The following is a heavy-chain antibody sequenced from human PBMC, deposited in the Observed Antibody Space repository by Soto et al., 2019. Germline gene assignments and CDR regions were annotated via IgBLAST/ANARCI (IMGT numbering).Heavy chain of an antibody. J-gene: IGHJ4*02. Sequence: EVQLLESGGGLVQPGGSLRLSCAASGFTFSSYAMSWVRQAPGKGLEWVSAISGSGGSTYYADSVKGRFTSSRDNSKNTLYLQMNSLRAEDTAVYYCAKDPYCSGGSCYSPSDYWGQGTLVTVSS. V-gene: IGHV3-23*01. CDR3: AKDPYCSGGSCYSPSDY. CDR1: GFTFSSYA. D-gene: IGHD2-15*01. CDR2: ISGSGGST.